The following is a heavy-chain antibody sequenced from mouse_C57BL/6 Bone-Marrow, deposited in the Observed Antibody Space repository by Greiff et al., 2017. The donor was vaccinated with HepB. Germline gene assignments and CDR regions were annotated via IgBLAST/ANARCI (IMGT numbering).Heavy chain of an antibody. CDR3: ARSTMVTFDY. Sequence: VKLQESGAELARPGASVKLSCKASGYTFTSYGISWVKQRTGQGLEWIGEIYPRSGNTYYNEKFKGKATLTADKSSSTAYMELRSLTSEDSAVYVCARSTMVTFDYWGQGTTLTVSS. CDR1: GYTFTSYG. J-gene: IGHJ2*01. CDR2: IYPRSGNT. V-gene: IGHV1-81*01. D-gene: IGHD2-2*01.